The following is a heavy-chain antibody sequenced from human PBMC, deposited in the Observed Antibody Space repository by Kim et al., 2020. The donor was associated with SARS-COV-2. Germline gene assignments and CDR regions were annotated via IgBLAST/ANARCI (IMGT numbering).Heavy chain of an antibody. V-gene: IGHV3-43*01. D-gene: IGHD6-6*01. J-gene: IGHJ6*02. Sequence: RFTISRDNSKNALYLQMNSLRTEDTALYYCAKDKGYSSSSDSTNYYGMDVWGQGTTVTVSS. CDR3: AKDKGYSSSSDSTNYYGMDV.